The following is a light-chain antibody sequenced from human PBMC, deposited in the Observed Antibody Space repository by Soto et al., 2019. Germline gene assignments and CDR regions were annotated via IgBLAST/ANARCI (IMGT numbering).Light chain of an antibody. CDR2: EVT. CDR1: SSDVGLYDY. J-gene: IGLJ1*01. Sequence: QSALTQPPSASGSPGQSVTISCTGTSSDVGLYDYVSWYQQHPGKVPKLLIYEVTQRPSGVPDRFSGSKSGNTASLTVSGLQAEDEGTYYCSSYGGYNNVVFGTGTKVTVL. V-gene: IGLV2-8*01. CDR3: SSYGGYNNVV.